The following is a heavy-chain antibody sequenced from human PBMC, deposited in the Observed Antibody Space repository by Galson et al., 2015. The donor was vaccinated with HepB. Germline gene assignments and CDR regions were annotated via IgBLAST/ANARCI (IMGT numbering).Heavy chain of an antibody. Sequence: SVKVSCKASGYTFTGYYIHWLRQAPGQGLEWMGRINPNTGGTNYAQKFQGRFTMTRDTSISTAHMELSRLRSDDTAVYYCARARMARYFDLWGRGTLVTVSS. CDR3: ARARMARYFDL. CDR2: INPNTGGT. CDR1: GYTFTGYY. D-gene: IGHD3-10*01. V-gene: IGHV1-2*06. J-gene: IGHJ2*01.